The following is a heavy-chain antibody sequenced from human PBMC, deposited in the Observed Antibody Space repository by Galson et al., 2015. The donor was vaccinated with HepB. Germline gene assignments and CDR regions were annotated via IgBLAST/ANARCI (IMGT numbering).Heavy chain of an antibody. D-gene: IGHD2-15*01. J-gene: IGHJ6*02. V-gene: IGHV6-1*01. CDR3: ARVAGTIYYYGMDV. Sequence: CAISGDSVSSNSAAWYRIRQSPSRGLEWLGRTYYRAKWYKDYAVSVRGRITINPDTSKNQFSLHLNFVTPEDTAVYYCARVAGTIYYYGMDVWGQGTTVTVSS. CDR1: GDSVSSNSAA. CDR2: TYYRAKWYK.